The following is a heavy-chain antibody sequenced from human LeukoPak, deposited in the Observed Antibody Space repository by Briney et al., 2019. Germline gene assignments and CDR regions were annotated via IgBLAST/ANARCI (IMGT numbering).Heavy chain of an antibody. D-gene: IGHD3-22*01. CDR2: ISRSSSFI. J-gene: IGHJ4*02. CDR1: GFTFSSYS. V-gene: IGHV3-21*01. CDR3: ARALYDSSGYYSHFDY. Sequence: GGSLRLSCAASGFTFSSYSMNWVRQAPGKGLEWVSSISRSSSFIYYADSVKGRFTISRDNAKNSLYLQMNSLRAEDTAVYYCARALYDSSGYYSHFDYWGQGTLVTVSS.